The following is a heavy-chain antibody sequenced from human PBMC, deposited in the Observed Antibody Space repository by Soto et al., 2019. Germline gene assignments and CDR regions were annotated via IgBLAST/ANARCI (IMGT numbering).Heavy chain of an antibody. D-gene: IGHD6-13*01. Sequence: SVKVSCKASGGTFSSYAISWVRQAPGQGLEWMGGIIPIFGTANYAQKFQGRVTITADESTSTAYMELSSLRSEDTAVYYCARAPQQYSSSWYPKFDYWGQGTLVTVSS. CDR2: IIPIFGTA. J-gene: IGHJ4*02. CDR3: ARAPQQYSSSWYPKFDY. CDR1: GGTFSSYA. V-gene: IGHV1-69*13.